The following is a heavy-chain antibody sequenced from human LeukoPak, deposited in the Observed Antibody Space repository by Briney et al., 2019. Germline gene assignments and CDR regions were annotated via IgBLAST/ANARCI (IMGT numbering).Heavy chain of an antibody. CDR2: IHPGDSDT. Sequence: GESLKISCKGSGYSFTSYWIGWVRQLPGKGLEWMGIIHPGDSDTRDSPSFQGQVTISADKSISTAYLQWSSLKASDTAMYYCARHNGVYYDFWSGYYSTDYWGQGTLVTVSS. CDR3: ARHNGVYYDFWSGYYSTDY. D-gene: IGHD3-3*01. CDR1: GYSFTSYW. J-gene: IGHJ4*02. V-gene: IGHV5-51*01.